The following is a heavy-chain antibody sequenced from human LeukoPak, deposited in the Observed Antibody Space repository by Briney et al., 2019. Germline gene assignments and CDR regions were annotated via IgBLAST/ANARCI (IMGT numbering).Heavy chain of an antibody. J-gene: IGHJ5*02. CDR3: ARAHMYYNSDGFPYRWFDP. V-gene: IGHV4-39*07. Sequence: SETLSLTCSVSGDSISTITNYWVWIRQSPGKELEWLASNHSRGNTYYHPSLTSRVTMSLDTSKSQFSLKLDSVTAADTAIYYCARAHMYYNSDGFPYRWFDPWGQGILVTVTS. CDR2: NHSRGNT. D-gene: IGHD2/OR15-2a*01. CDR1: GDSISTITNY.